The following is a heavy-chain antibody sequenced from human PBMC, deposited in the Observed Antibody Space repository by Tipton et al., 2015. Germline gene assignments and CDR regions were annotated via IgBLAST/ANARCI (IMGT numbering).Heavy chain of an antibody. J-gene: IGHJ4*02. CDR2: IRSKANSYAA. Sequence: SLRLSCAASGFTFSDSPIHWVRQASGKGLEWVGRIRSKANSYAAAYAASVKGRFTISRDDSKNTAYLQMNSLKTEDTAVYYCTRRTGGYWGQGTLVTVSS. CDR1: GFTFSDSP. V-gene: IGHV3-73*01. D-gene: IGHD3-10*01. CDR3: TRRTGGY.